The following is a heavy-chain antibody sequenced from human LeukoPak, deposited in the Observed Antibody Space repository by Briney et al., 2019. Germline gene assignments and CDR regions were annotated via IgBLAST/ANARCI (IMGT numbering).Heavy chain of an antibody. V-gene: IGHV3-21*01. CDR3: ARLPVTDAFDI. J-gene: IGHJ3*02. Sequence: GGSLRLSCAASGFTFSSYSMNWVRQAPGKGLEWVSSMDYSSSYIYYADSVKGRFTISRDNAKNSLYLQMNSLRAEDTAVYYCARLPVTDAFDIWGQGTMVTVSS. CDR2: MDYSSSYI. CDR1: GFTFSSYS. D-gene: IGHD4-17*01.